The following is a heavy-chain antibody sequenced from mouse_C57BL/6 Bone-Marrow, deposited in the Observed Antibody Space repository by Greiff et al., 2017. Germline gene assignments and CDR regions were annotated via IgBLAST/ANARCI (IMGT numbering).Heavy chain of an antibody. CDR2: IDPSDSYT. CDR1: GYTFTSYW. Sequence: QVQLQQPGAELVMPGASVKLSCKASGYTFTSYWMHWVKQRPGQGLEWIGEIDPSDSYTNYNQKFKGKSTLTVDKSSSTASMQLSSLTAEDSAVYYCARRGYYGVAYGGRGTLVTVTA. V-gene: IGHV1-69*01. J-gene: IGHJ3*01. CDR3: ARRGYYGVAY. D-gene: IGHD1-1*01.